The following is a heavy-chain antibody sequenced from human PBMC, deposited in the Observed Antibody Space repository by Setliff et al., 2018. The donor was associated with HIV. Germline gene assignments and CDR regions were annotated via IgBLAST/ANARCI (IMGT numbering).Heavy chain of an antibody. J-gene: IGHJ6*04. CDR2: IYTSGST. D-gene: IGHD3-3*01. CDR3: ARETYYNFWSGYYEPYYYYGMDV. CDR1: GGSISSGSYY. V-gene: IGHV4-61*02. Sequence: RLPETLSLTCTVSGGSISSGSYYWSWIRQPAGRGLEWIGRIYTSGSTNYNPSLKSRVTISVDTSKNQFSLKLSSVTAADTAVYYCARETYYNFWSGYYEPYYYYGMDVWGEGTTVTVSS.